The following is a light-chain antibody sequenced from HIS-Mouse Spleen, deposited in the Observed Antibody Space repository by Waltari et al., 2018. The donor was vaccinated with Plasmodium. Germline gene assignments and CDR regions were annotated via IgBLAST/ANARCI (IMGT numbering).Light chain of an antibody. J-gene: IGLJ3*02. Sequence: SYVLTQPASVSLSPGQTAKTTCPGDATATQSAYWYQQKSSQAPVLVIHVDSKRPSGIPERFSGSSSGTMATLTMSGAQVEDEADYYCYSTDSSGNHRVFGGGTKLTVL. CDR3: YSTDSSGNHRV. CDR2: VDS. V-gene: IGLV3-10*01. CDR1: ATATQS.